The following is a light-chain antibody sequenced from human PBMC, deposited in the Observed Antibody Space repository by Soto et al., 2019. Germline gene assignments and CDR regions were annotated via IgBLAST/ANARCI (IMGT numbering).Light chain of an antibody. CDR1: QSISSY. Sequence: EIVLTQSAATLSWSAGGRATLSCRASQSISSYLAWYQQKPGQAPRLLIYDASNRATGIPARFSGSGSGTDFTLTISSIEPGDFGVYYCHQRSNWLFGPGTKVDI. V-gene: IGKV3-11*01. CDR2: DAS. CDR3: HQRSNWL. J-gene: IGKJ3*01.